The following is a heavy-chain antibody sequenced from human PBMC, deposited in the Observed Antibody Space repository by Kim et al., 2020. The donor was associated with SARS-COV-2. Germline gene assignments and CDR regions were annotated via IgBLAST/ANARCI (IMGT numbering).Heavy chain of an antibody. CDR3: AIATLGYCSNGVCPRYGMYV. CDR1: GFTFSTYA. J-gene: IGHJ6*01. CDR2: INGSGVGT. D-gene: IGHD2-8*01. Sequence: GGSLRLSCAASGFTFSTYAMSWVRQAPGKGLEWVSVINGSGVGTYYADSVKGRFTTSRDNPKNTLYEQMNGRSVEDTAVYYCAIATLGYCSNGVCPRYGMYVWGQGPAVTVSS. V-gene: IGHV3-23*01.